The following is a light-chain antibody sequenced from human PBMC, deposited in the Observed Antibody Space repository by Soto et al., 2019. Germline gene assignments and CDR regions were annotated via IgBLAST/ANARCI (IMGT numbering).Light chain of an antibody. CDR1: SSDVGGYNY. CDR2: EVS. V-gene: IGLV2-14*01. Sequence: QSALTQPASVSGSPGQSITISCTGTSSDVGGYNYVSWFQQHPGKAPKRMIFEVSDRPSGIYNRFSGSKSGNTASLTISGLQVEDDADYYCSSYSSSRTLYVFGTGTKLTVL. CDR3: SSYSSSRTLYV. J-gene: IGLJ1*01.